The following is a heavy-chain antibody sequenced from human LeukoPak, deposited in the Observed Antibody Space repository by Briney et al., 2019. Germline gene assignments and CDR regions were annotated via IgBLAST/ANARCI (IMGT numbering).Heavy chain of an antibody. Sequence: GSLRLSCEASGFTFNTYGMHWVRQAPGKGLEWVSVIHSGGGGIPYYADSVEGRFTISRDNSKNTIYLQMNSLRAEDTAVYFCARGGNWDLYYFDFWGQGTLVSVSS. D-gene: IGHD7-27*01. J-gene: IGHJ4*02. CDR3: ARGGNWDLYYFDF. CDR1: GFTFNTYG. CDR2: IHSGGGGIP. V-gene: IGHV3-NL1*01.